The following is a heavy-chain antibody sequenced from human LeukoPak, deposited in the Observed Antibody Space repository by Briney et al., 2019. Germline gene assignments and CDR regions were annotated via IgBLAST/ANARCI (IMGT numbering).Heavy chain of an antibody. Sequence: PGGSLRLSCAASGFTFSSYEMNWVRQAPGKGLEWVSYISSSGSTINYADSVKGRFTISRDNAKNSLYLQMNSLRAEDTAVYYCTRPGPGSGWYDYWGQGTLVTVSS. V-gene: IGHV3-48*03. J-gene: IGHJ4*02. CDR2: ISSSGSTI. CDR1: GFTFSSYE. D-gene: IGHD6-19*01. CDR3: TRPGPGSGWYDY.